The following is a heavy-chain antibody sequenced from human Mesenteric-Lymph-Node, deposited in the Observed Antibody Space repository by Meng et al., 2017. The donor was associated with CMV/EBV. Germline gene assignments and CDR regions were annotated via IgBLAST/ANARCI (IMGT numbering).Heavy chain of an antibody. CDR1: GFTFTSSA. CDR3: ARGLDSPDSY. CDR2: IVVGSGNT. J-gene: IGHJ4*02. V-gene: IGHV1-58*01. D-gene: IGHD3/OR15-3a*01. Sequence: SVKVSCKASGFTFTSSAVQWVRQARGQDLEWIGWIVVGSGNTKYAHRFQERVTITRDMSTSTAYMELSSLRFEDTAVYYCARGLDSPDSYWGQGTLVTVSS.